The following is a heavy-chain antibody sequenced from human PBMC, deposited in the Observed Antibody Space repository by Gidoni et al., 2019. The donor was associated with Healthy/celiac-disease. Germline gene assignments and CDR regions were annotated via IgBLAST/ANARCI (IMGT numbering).Heavy chain of an antibody. CDR1: GFTFSSYA. D-gene: IGHD4-17*01. CDR2: ISGSGGST. CDR3: TFMTTVTTTLDDY. Sequence: EVQLLESGGGLVQPGGSLRLSCAASGFTFSSYAMSWVRQAPGKGLEWVSAISGSGGSTYYADSVKGRFTISRDNSKNTLYLQMNSLRAEDTAVYYCTFMTTVTTTLDDYWGQGTLVTVSS. J-gene: IGHJ4*02. V-gene: IGHV3-23*01.